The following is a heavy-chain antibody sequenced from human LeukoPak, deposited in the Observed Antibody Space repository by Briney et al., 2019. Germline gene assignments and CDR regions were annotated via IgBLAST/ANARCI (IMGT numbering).Heavy chain of an antibody. CDR3: ARPAPKGYCSGGSCPPYYFDY. D-gene: IGHD2-15*01. CDR2: IYPDRSDT. Sequence: GESLKISCEGSGYILTDFWNALVRQKPGKGLELIASIYPDRSDTTYSPSFQGQVTISADKSISTAYLQWSSLKASDTAMYYCARPAPKGYCSGGSCPPYYFDYWGQGTLVTVSS. CDR1: GYILTDFW. V-gene: IGHV5-51*01. J-gene: IGHJ4*02.